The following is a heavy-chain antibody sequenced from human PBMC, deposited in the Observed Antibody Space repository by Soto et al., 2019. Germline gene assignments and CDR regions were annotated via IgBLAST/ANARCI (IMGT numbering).Heavy chain of an antibody. CDR1: GDSISSSNW. CDR3: ARARQYCSSTSCYLDP. J-gene: IGHJ5*02. CDR2: IRHSGST. Sequence: ETLSLTCCVSGDSISSSNWWNWVRQPPGKGLEWIGEIRHSGSTSYNPSLKSRVTISVDKSKNQFSLKLNSVIAADTAVYYCARARQYCSSTSCYLDPWGQGTMVTVS. D-gene: IGHD2-2*01. V-gene: IGHV4-4*02.